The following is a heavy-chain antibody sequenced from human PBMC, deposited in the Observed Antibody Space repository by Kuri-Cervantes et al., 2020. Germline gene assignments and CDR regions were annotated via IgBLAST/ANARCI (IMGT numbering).Heavy chain of an antibody. CDR3: AREMATRSYYYYNGLDV. V-gene: IGHV3-11*01. CDR1: GFTFSDYY. CDR2: ISSSGSTI. J-gene: IGHJ6*02. D-gene: IGHD5-24*01. Sequence: LSLTCAASGFTFSDYYMSWIRQAPGKGLEWVSYISSSGSTIYYADSVKGRFTISRDDAKNSLYLQMNSLRAEDTAMYYCAREMATRSYYYYNGLDVWGQGTTVTVSS.